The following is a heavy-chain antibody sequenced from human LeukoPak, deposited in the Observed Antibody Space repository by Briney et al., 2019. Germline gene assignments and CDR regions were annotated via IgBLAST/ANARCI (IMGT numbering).Heavy chain of an antibody. CDR3: ARGSSASGSYGGFDP. Sequence: GGSLRLSCAASGCNFSPYWMHWVRQAPGKGLVWVSRIKSDGSSTDYADSVKGRFTISRDNAKSTLYLQMNSLRAEDTAVYYCARGSSASGSYGGFDPWGQGTLVTVSS. V-gene: IGHV3-74*01. D-gene: IGHD3-10*01. CDR1: GCNFSPYW. CDR2: IKSDGSST. J-gene: IGHJ5*02.